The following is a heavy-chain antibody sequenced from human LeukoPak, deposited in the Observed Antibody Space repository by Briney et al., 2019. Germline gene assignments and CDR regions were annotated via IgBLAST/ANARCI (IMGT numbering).Heavy chain of an antibody. V-gene: IGHV4-61*01. CDR3: ARSPYSGTYGV. J-gene: IGHJ4*02. D-gene: IGHD1-26*01. CDR1: GYSISSGYY. CDR2: IYYLGST. Sequence: PSETLSLTCTVSGYSISSGYYWGWIRQPPGKGLEWIGYIYYLGSTNYNPSLKSRVTISLDTSKNQFSLNLSSVTAADTAVYYCARSPYSGTYGVWGQGTLVTVSS.